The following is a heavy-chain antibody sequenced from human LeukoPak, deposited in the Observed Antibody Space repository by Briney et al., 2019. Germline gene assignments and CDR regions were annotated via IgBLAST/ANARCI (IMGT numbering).Heavy chain of an antibody. CDR3: ARVYQSAEYYFDY. D-gene: IGHD2-2*01. CDR2: IYYTGST. V-gene: IGHV4-59*01. Sequence: SETLSLTCTVSGGSIDSYYWSWIRQPPGKGLEWIGYIYYTGSTEYHPSHKSRVPISLDTSKNQFSLKLTSVTAADTAVYYCARVYQSAEYYFDYWGQGNLVSVSS. J-gene: IGHJ4*02. CDR1: GGSIDSYY.